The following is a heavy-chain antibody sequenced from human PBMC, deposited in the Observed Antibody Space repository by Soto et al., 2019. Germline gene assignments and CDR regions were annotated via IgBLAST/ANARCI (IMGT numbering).Heavy chain of an antibody. CDR3: AKDRYYYGSGSSRSDIFDY. Sequence: GGSLRLSCAASGFTFSSYAMSWVRQAPGKGLEWVSAISGSGGSTYYADSVKGRFTISRDNSKNTLYLQMNSLRAEDTAVYYCAKDRYYYGSGSSRSDIFDYWGQGTLVTVSS. CDR2: ISGSGGST. J-gene: IGHJ4*02. D-gene: IGHD3-10*01. V-gene: IGHV3-23*01. CDR1: GFTFSSYA.